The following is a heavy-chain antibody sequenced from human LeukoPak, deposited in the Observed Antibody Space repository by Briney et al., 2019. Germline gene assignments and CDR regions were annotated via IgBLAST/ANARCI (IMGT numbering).Heavy chain of an antibody. CDR2: MREDGREI. CDR1: GFPFNVQT. D-gene: IGHD3-22*01. J-gene: IGHJ4*02. V-gene: IGHV3-7*01. Sequence: PGGSLRLSCAASGFPFNVQTMSWVRQAPGKGLDWVASMREDGREIYYVDSAKGRFTISRDNSKNTLYLQMNSLRAEDTAVYYCASVGDDSSGYTPFDYWGQGTLVTVSS. CDR3: ASVGDDSSGYTPFDY.